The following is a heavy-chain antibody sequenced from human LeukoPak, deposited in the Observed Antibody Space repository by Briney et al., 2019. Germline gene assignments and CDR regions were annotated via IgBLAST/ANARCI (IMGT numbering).Heavy chain of an antibody. J-gene: IGHJ4*02. CDR1: GFTFSSFE. V-gene: IGHV3-48*03. Sequence: GGSLRLSCAASGFTFSSFEMNWVRQAPGKGLEWVSYISSSSSTIYYADSVKGRFTISRDYAKNSLYPQMNSLRAEDTAVYYCARDFDYWGQGTLVTVSS. CDR2: ISSSSSTI. CDR3: ARDFDY.